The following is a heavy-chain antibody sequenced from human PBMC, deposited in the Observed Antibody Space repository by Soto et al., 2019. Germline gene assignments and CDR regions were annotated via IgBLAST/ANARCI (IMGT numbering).Heavy chain of an antibody. Sequence: SLKVSCKASGGTFSSYAISWGRQAPGQGLEWMGGIIPIFGTANYAQKFQGRVTITADESTSTAYMELSSLRSEDTAVYYCARDGCFGFLDYWGQGTLVTVSS. D-gene: IGHD3-10*01. J-gene: IGHJ4*02. CDR3: ARDGCFGFLDY. CDR2: IIPIFGTA. V-gene: IGHV1-69*13. CDR1: GGTFSSYA.